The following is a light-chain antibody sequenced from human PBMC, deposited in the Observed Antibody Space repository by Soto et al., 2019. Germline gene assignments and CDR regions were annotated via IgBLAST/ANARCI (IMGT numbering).Light chain of an antibody. CDR2: QVS. CDR1: IREIVGFYY. Sequence: QCSLSQPACVSGSRGQSITIACSGTIREIVGFYYVCWYQHHTGKDPKLMIYQVSNRPSAVSNRFSGSKSGNTASLTISGLQAEDEADYFCSSYSCSSTFYGFGAGTKV. CDR3: SSYSCSSTFYG. V-gene: IGLV2-14*01. J-gene: IGLJ1*01.